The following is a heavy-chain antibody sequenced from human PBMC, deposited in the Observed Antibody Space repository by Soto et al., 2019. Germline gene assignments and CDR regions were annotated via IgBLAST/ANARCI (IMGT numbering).Heavy chain of an antibody. Sequence: HWVSKDKGKGLEYVSGISNNGAHTDYAKSVKGRFTISRDNSMNTLYLQMNSLRDEDTAVYYCATPLVLATRYWGFDVWGQGTTVTVSS. CDR2: ISNNGAHT. J-gene: IGHJ6*02. D-gene: IGHD2-8*02. CDR3: ATPLVLATRYWGFDV. V-gene: IGHV3-64*01.